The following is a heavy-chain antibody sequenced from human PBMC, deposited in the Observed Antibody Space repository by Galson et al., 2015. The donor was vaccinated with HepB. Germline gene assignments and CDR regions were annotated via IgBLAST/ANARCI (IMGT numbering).Heavy chain of an antibody. J-gene: IGHJ6*02. CDR3: AKNYYYGMDV. CDR2: ISSSSSTI. V-gene: IGHV3-48*01. CDR1: GFTFSSYS. Sequence: SLRLSCAASGFTFSSYSMNWVRQAPGKGLEWVSYISSSSSTIYYADSVKGRFTISRDNSKNTLYLQMNSVRAEDTAVYYCAKNYYYGMDVWGQGTTVIVS.